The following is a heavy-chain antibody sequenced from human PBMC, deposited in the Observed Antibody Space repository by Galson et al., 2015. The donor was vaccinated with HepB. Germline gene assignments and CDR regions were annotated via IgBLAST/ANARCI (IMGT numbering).Heavy chain of an antibody. CDR3: ARVFKQQLVPHYDY. Sequence: SLRLSCAASGFTFSSYSMNWVRQAPGKGLEWVSSIISRRSYIYYADSVKGRFAISRDNAKNSLYLQMNSLRAEDTAVYYCARVFKQQLVPHYDYWGQGTLVTVSS. J-gene: IGHJ4*02. CDR1: GFTFSSYS. D-gene: IGHD6-13*01. V-gene: IGHV3-21*01. CDR2: IISRRSYI.